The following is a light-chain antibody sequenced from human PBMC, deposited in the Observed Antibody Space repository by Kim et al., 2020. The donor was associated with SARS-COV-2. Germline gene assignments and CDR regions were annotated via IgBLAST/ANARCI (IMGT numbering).Light chain of an antibody. CDR3: QQYGSSPRT. J-gene: IGKJ1*01. V-gene: IGKV3-20*01. Sequence: CAGERAALSGRASQTVSSSYLAWYQQKPGQAPRLLIFGVSSRATGIPDRFSGSGSGTDFTLTISRLEPEDFAVYYCQQYGSSPRTFGQGTKVDIK. CDR1: QTVSSSY. CDR2: GVS.